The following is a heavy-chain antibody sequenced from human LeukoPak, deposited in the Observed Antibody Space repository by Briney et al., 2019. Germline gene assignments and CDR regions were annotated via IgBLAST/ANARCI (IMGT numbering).Heavy chain of an antibody. D-gene: IGHD3-22*01. V-gene: IGHV4-61*01. CDR1: GGSVSSGSYY. CDR3: ASHPTNYYDSSGYYYVSS. CDR2: IYYSGST. J-gene: IGHJ5*02. Sequence: PSETLSLTCTVSGGSVSSGSYYWSWIRQPPGRGLEWIGYIYYSGSTNYNPSLKSRVTISVDTSKNQFSLKLSSVTAADTAVYYCASHPTNYYDSSGYYYVSSWGQGTLVTVSS.